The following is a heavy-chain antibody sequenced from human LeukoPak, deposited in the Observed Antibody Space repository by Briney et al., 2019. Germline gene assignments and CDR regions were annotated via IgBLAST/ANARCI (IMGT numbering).Heavy chain of an antibody. CDR1: GGSISSGSYY. CDR3: AVLTPHYYDTSGYDF. Sequence: PSQTLSLTCTVSGGSISSGSYYWSWIRQPAGKGLEWIGRIYTSGSTNYNPSLKSRVTISVDTSKNQFSLKLSSVTAADTAVYYCAVLTPHYYDTSGYDFWGQGTLVTVSS. J-gene: IGHJ4*02. CDR2: IYTSGST. V-gene: IGHV4-61*02. D-gene: IGHD3-22*01.